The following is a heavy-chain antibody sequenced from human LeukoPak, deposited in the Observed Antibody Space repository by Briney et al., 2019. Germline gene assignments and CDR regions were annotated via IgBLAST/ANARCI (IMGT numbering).Heavy chain of an antibody. CDR2: ISAYNGNT. D-gene: IGHD2-2*01. CDR1: GYTFTSYG. J-gene: IGHJ6*02. Sequence: ASVKVSCKASGYTFTSYGISWVRQAPGQGLEWMGWISAYNGNTNYAQKLQGRVTMTTDTSTSTAYMELRSLRSDDTAVYYCARDEDIVVVPAAQHYYYGMDVWGQGTTVTVSS. V-gene: IGHV1-18*01. CDR3: ARDEDIVVVPAAQHYYYGMDV.